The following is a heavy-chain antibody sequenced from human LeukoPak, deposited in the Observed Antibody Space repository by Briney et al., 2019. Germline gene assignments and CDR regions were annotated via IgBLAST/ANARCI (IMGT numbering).Heavy chain of an antibody. J-gene: IGHJ4*02. CDR1: GGSISSSSYY. CDR2: IYSSGTT. D-gene: IGHD3-22*01. Sequence: SETLSLTCTVSGGSISSSSYYWAWMRQPPGKGLEWIGYIYSSGTTNYNPSLKSRVTISVATSKNQVSLNLRSVTAADTAVYYCARYSSGYYSVFDYWGPGTLVTVSS. CDR3: ARYSSGYYSVFDY. V-gene: IGHV4-61*05.